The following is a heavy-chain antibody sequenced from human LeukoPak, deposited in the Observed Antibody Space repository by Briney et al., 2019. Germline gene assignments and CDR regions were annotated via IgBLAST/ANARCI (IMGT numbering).Heavy chain of an antibody. V-gene: IGHV3-66*01. Sequence: GGSLRLSCAASGFTVSSNYMSWVRQAPGKGLEWVSVIYSGGSTYYADSVKGRFTISRDNSKNTLYLQMNSLSAEDTAVYYCARDPLYPGLGYWGQGTLVTVSS. CDR3: ARDPLYPGLGY. CDR2: IYSGGST. J-gene: IGHJ4*02. D-gene: IGHD2-8*01. CDR1: GFTVSSNY.